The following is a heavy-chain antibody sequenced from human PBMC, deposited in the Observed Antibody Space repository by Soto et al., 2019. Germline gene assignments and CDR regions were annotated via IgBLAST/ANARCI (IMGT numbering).Heavy chain of an antibody. D-gene: IGHD3-3*01. CDR3: ARHLDFMGFWSGYYTYFDY. Sequence: SETLSLTCTVSGGSISSSSYYWGWIRQPPGKGLEWIGSIYYSGSTYYNPSLKSRVTISVDTSKNQFSLKLSSVTAADTAVYYCARHLDFMGFWSGYYTYFDYWGQGTLVTVSS. J-gene: IGHJ4*02. V-gene: IGHV4-39*01. CDR2: IYYSGST. CDR1: GGSISSSSYY.